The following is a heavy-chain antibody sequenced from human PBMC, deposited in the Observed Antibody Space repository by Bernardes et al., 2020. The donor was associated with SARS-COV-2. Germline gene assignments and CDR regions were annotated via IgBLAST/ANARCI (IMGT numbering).Heavy chain of an antibody. CDR3: ARVGDDFWSGGDI. CDR1: GFTFSNFW. J-gene: IGHJ3*02. D-gene: IGHD3-3*01. CDR2: INGDGSTS. V-gene: IGHV3-74*01. Sequence: GGSLRLSCAASGFTFSNFWMHWVRQAPGKGLVWVSRINGDGSTSNYADSVKGRFTISRDNAKNALYLQMNSLRAEDTAVYYCARVGDDFWSGGDIWGQGTMVTVSS.